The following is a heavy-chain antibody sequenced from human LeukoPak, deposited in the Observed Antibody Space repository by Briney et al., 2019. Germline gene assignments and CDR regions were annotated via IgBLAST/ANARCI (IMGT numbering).Heavy chain of an antibody. J-gene: IGHJ6*03. D-gene: IGHD3-22*01. CDR3: ARLSDYDIDNSHYMDV. Sequence: SETLSLTCTVSGGSIRGHMWTWIRQPPGKELEWIGYVYDNWDSKYSPSLLGRVSISVDVSKNQFSLQLTSLIAADTAEYYCARLSDYDIDNSHYMDVWGKGTTVTVSS. CDR1: GGSIRGHM. CDR2: VYDNWDS. V-gene: IGHV4-59*11.